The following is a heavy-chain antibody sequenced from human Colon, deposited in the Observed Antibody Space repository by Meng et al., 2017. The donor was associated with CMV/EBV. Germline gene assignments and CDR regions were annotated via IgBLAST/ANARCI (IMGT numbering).Heavy chain of an antibody. J-gene: IGHJ5*02. Sequence: SETLSLTCTVSNGSITNSYCSWIRQAPGKGLEWIGHMYYGGSTKYNPSLESRLSMSVDTSKNQFSLKLSSVTAADTAVYFCARGRNWSNPWGREMLVTVSS. CDR2: MYYGGST. V-gene: IGHV4-59*01. CDR1: NGSITNSY. CDR3: ARGRNWSNP.